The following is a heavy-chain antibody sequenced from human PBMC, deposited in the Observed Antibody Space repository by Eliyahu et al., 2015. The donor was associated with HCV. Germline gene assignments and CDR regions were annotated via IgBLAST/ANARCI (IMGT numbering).Heavy chain of an antibody. CDR2: IXSKSGGGTI. J-gene: IGHJ4*02. CDR1: GFSFYNTX. Sequence: EVQLVESGGGXVKPGGSLRLSCXASGFSFYNTXISWVRQAPGKGLEWVGRIXSKSGGGTIDYAAPVKGRFSISRDDSKNMVHLQMNSLRTEDTAIYYCATHASGSDFGDWGQGTLVTVSS. D-gene: IGHD3-10*01. V-gene: IGHV3-15*01. CDR3: ATHASGSDFGD.